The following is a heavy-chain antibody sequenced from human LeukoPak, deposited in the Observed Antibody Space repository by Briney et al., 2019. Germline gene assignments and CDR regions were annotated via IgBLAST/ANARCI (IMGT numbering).Heavy chain of an antibody. J-gene: IGHJ2*01. D-gene: IGHD4-17*01. CDR2: INHSGNT. CDR3: ARGKVTRDWYFDL. CDR1: GGSFSDFH. V-gene: IGHV4-34*01. Sequence: SVTLSLTCTVYGGSFSDFHWSWIRLPPGKGLEWIGEINHSGNTNYNPSLKSRVTISIDTSKNQFSLKLSSETAADTAVYYCARGKVTRDWYFDLWGRGTLVTVSS.